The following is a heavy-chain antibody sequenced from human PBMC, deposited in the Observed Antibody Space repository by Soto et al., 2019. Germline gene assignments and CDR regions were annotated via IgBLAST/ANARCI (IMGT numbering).Heavy chain of an antibody. CDR2: IKSKTHGGTT. Sequence: WGSLLLSCVASGFTFTNASINWVRQAPGKGLEWVGRIKSKTHGGTTDYAAPVKGRFTISRDDPENTVYLQMNSLKTDDTAVYYCATLQYHTNFDFWGLGAMVTVSS. CDR1: GFTFTNAS. J-gene: IGHJ4*02. CDR3: ATLQYHTNFDF. V-gene: IGHV3-15*01. D-gene: IGHD3-3*01.